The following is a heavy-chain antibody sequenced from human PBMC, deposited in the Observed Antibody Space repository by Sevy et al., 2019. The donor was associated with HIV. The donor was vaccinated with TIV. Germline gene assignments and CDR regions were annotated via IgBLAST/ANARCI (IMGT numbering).Heavy chain of an antibody. CDR1: GFAFSSYD. CDR2: ITSSGTTI. V-gene: IGHV3-48*03. Sequence: GGSLRLSCAASGFAFSSYDMHWVRQAPGKGLEWDLYITSSGTTINYADSVKGRFTISRDNAKNSLYLQMNSLRVEDTAVYYCARDLPPSATIVPHFDYWGQGTLVTVSS. CDR3: ARDLPPSATIVPHFDY. D-gene: IGHD1-26*01. J-gene: IGHJ4*02.